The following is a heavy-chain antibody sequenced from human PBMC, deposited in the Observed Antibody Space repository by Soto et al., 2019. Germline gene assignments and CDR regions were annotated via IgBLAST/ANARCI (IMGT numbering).Heavy chain of an antibody. CDR3: ARGNKAIDWFDP. J-gene: IGHJ5*02. CDR2: IIPILGIA. Sequence: QVQLVQSGAEVKKPGSSVKVSCKASGGTFSSYTISWVRQAPGQGLEWMGRIIPILGIAKYAQKFQGRVTITADKSTSTAYMELSSLRSEDTAVYYCARGNKAIDWFDPWGQGTLVTVSS. D-gene: IGHD2-21*01. CDR1: GGTFSSYT. V-gene: IGHV1-69*02.